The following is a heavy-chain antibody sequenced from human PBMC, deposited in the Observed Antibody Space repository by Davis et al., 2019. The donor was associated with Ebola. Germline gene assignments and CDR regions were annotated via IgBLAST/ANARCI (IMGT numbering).Heavy chain of an antibody. CDR2: TYYRSKWYN. CDR3: ARQGWSGYSLRHWLDP. D-gene: IGHD3-3*01. Sequence: SQTLSLTCAISGDSVSSNSAAWNWIRQSPSRGLEWLGRTYYRSKWYNDYAVSMKSRIIITPDTSKNQFSLQLNSVTPEDTAVYYCARQGWSGYSLRHWLDPWGWGTLVTVSS. V-gene: IGHV6-1*01. J-gene: IGHJ5*02. CDR1: GDSVSSNSAA.